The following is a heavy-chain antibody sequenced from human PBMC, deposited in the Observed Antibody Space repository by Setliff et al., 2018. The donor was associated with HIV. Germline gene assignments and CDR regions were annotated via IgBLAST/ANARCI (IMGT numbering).Heavy chain of an antibody. J-gene: IGHJ3*02. CDR2: SNSDGSST. CDR1: GFTFNTYW. Sequence: GGSLRLSCAASGFTFNTYWMHWVRQAPGKGLVWVSHSNSDGSSTTYADSVKGRFTISRDNAKNTLYLQMNSLRAEDTAVYYCARWGATYYYDSSAFWGAFDIWGQGTMVTVSS. D-gene: IGHD3-22*01. V-gene: IGHV3-74*01. CDR3: ARWGATYYYDSSAFWGAFDI.